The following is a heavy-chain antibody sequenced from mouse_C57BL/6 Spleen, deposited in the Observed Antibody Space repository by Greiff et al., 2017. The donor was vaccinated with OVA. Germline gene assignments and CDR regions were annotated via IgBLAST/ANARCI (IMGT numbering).Heavy chain of an antibody. CDR1: GYTFTSYW. CDR3: ARRDIDGSSYYYAMDY. J-gene: IGHJ4*01. Sequence: QVQLQQPGAELVKPGASVKLSCKASGYTFTSYWMQWVKQRPGQGLEWIGEIDPSDSYTNYNQKFKGKATLTVDTSSSTSYMQLSSLTSEDSAVYYCARRDIDGSSYYYAMDYWGQGTSVTVSS. CDR2: IDPSDSYT. D-gene: IGHD1-1*01. V-gene: IGHV1-50*01.